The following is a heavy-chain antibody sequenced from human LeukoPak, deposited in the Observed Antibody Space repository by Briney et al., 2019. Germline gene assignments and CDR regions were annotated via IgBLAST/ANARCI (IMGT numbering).Heavy chain of an antibody. CDR1: GFTVSRNY. D-gene: IGHD3-22*01. CDR2: IYSGGTI. J-gene: IGHJ5*02. V-gene: IGHV3-53*05. Sequence: GGSLRLSCVASGFTVSRNYMTWVRQPPGKGLEWVSVIYSGGTIYYADSVKGRFTISRDNSKNTLFLQMNSLRAEDTAVYYCAKAEGYYDSSGYYSAWGQGTLVTVSS. CDR3: AKAEGYYDSSGYYSA.